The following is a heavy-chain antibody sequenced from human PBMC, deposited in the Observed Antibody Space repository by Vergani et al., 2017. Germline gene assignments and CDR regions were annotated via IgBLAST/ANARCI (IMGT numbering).Heavy chain of an antibody. V-gene: IGHV1-69*01. CDR3: ARSWARCSGGTCSVGY. Sequence: QVQLVQSGAEVKKPGSSVKVSCKASGGTFSIYAISWVRQAPGQGLEWMGGIIPIFGTANYAQKLQGRVTITADESTSTAYMELRSLRSEDTAEYYCARSWARCSGGTCSVGYWGQGTLVTVSS. D-gene: IGHD2-15*01. CDR1: GGTFSIYA. J-gene: IGHJ4*02. CDR2: IIPIFGTA.